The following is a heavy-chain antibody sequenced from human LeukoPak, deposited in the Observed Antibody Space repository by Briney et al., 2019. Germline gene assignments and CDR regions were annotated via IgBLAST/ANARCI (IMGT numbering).Heavy chain of an antibody. CDR3: AVVPAATRDLENWFDP. D-gene: IGHD2-2*01. CDR2: INWNGGST. J-gene: IGHJ5*02. CDR1: GFTFDDYG. Sequence: PGGSLRLSCAASGFTFDDYGMSWVRQAPGKWLEWVSGINWNGGSTGYADSVKGRFTISRDNAKNSLYLQMNSLRAEDTALYYCAVVPAATRDLENWFDPWGQGTLVTVST. V-gene: IGHV3-20*04.